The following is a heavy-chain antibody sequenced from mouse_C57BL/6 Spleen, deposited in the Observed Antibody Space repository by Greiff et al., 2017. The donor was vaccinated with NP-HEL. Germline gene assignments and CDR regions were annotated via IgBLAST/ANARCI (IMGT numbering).Heavy chain of an antibody. CDR2: IYPGDGDT. Sequence: QVQLQQSGPELVKPGASVKISCKASGYAFSSSWMNWVKQRPGKGLEWIGRIYPGDGDTNYNGKFKGKATLTADKSSSTAYMQLSSLTSEDSAVYFCARNDRGGDTSWGQGTLVTVSA. V-gene: IGHV1-82*01. D-gene: IGHD3-2*01. J-gene: IGHJ3*01. CDR3: ARNDRGGDTS. CDR1: GYAFSSSW.